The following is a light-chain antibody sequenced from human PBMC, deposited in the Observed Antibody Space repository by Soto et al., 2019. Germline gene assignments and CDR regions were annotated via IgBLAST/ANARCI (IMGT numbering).Light chain of an antibody. V-gene: IGLV2-14*01. J-gene: IGLJ2*01. CDR1: SSDVGGYNY. CDR2: DVS. Sequence: QSVLTQPASVSGSPGQSITISCTGTSSDVGGYNYVSWYQQHPGKAPKLMIYDVSNRPSGVSNRFSGSKSGNTASLTISGLQAEDEADYYCSSPPVVFGGGTQLTVL. CDR3: SSPPVV.